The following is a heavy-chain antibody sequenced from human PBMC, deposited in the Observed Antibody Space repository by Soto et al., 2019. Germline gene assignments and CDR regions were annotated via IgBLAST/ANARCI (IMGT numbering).Heavy chain of an antibody. CDR2: ISSSSSYI. J-gene: IGHJ6*02. V-gene: IGHV3-21*01. D-gene: IGHD3-10*01. Sequence: GSLRLSCAAFGFTFSSYSMNWVRQAPGKGLEWVSSISSSSSYIYYADSVKGRFTISRDNAKNSLYLQMNSLRAEDTAVYYCARGKLLMVRGGGMDVWGQGTTVTVSS. CDR1: GFTFSSYS. CDR3: ARGKLLMVRGGGMDV.